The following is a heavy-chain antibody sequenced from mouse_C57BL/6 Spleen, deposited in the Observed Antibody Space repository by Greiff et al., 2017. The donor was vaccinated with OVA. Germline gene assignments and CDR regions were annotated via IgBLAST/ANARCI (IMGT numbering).Heavy chain of an antibody. CDR3: AREGDYYGSSLWYFDV. Sequence: VQLQQPGAELVKPGASVKMSCKASGYTFTSYWITWVKQRPGQGLEWIGDIYPGSGSTNYNEKFKSKATLTVDTSSSTAYMQLSSLTSEDSAVYYCAREGDYYGSSLWYFDVWGTGTTVTVSS. D-gene: IGHD1-1*01. V-gene: IGHV1-55*01. CDR1: GYTFTSYW. J-gene: IGHJ1*03. CDR2: IYPGSGST.